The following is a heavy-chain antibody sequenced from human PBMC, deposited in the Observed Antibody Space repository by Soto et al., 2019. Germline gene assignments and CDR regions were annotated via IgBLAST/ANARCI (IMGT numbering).Heavy chain of an antibody. D-gene: IGHD3-3*01. CDR2: ISGSGGST. Sequence: GWSLRLSCVASGVTFSSFAISWVRQAPGKGLEWVSTISGSGGSTYYADSVKGRLTISRDNSKNTLSLHINSLRAEDTAVYYCAKAETYDFWSGLHFDYWGQGTLVTVSS. V-gene: IGHV3-23*01. CDR1: GVTFSSFA. J-gene: IGHJ4*02. CDR3: AKAETYDFWSGLHFDY.